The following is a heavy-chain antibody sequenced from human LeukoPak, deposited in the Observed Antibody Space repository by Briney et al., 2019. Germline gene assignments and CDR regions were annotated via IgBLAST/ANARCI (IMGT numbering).Heavy chain of an antibody. J-gene: IGHJ4*02. CDR2: IIPILGIA. CDR1: GGTFSSYA. D-gene: IGHD5-12*01. V-gene: IGHV1-69*04. CDR3: ARGGYDGDPFDY. Sequence: ASVKVSCKASGGTFSSYAISWVRQAPGQGLEWMGRIIPILGIANYAQKFQGRVTITADKSTSAAYMELSSLRSEDTAVYYCARGGYDGDPFDYWGQGTLVTVSS.